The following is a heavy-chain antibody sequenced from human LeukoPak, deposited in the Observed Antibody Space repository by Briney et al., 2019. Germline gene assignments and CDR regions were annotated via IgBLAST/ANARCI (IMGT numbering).Heavy chain of an antibody. CDR3: AKGGSSWYYFDY. CDR2: ISGSGGST. Sequence: GGSLRLSCAASGLTFSSYAMNWVRQAPGKGLEWVSAISGSGGSTYYADSVKGRFTISRDNSKNTLYLQMNSLRAEDTAVYYCAKGGSSWYYFDYWGQGTLVTVSS. D-gene: IGHD6-13*01. CDR1: GLTFSSYA. J-gene: IGHJ4*02. V-gene: IGHV3-23*01.